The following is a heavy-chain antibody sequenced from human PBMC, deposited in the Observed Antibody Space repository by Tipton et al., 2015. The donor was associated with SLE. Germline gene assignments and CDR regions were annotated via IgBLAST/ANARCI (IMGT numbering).Heavy chain of an antibody. CDR1: GGTFSGYY. V-gene: IGHV3-74*01. CDR2: INNDETGV. J-gene: IGHJ4*02. Sequence: LSLTCAVYGGTFSGYYWSWIRQSPGKGPVWVSLINNDETGVNYADTVRGRFTISRDNGENTLFLQMNRLRVEATAIYYGVSGENGGSATWGQGAPVTVSS. D-gene: IGHD5-12*01. CDR3: VSGENGGSAT.